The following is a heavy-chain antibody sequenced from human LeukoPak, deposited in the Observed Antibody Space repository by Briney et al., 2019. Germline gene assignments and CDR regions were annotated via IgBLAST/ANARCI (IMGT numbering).Heavy chain of an antibody. CDR2: INPNSGGT. J-gene: IGHJ4*02. CDR3: ASSPLVPAVIAGYYFDY. V-gene: IGHV1-2*02. CDR1: GYTFTGYY. D-gene: IGHD2-2*01. Sequence: ASVKVSCKASGYTFTGYYMHWVRQAPGQGLEWMGWINPNSGGTNYAQKFQGRVTMTRDTSISTAYMELSRLRSDDTAVYYCASSPLVPAVIAGYYFDYWGQGTLVTASS.